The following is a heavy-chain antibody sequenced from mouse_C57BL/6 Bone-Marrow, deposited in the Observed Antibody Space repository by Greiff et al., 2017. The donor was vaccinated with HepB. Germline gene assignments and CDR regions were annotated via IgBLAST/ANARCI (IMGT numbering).Heavy chain of an antibody. CDR3: AVYYGSSHYFDY. D-gene: IGHD1-1*01. Sequence: VQLQQSGAELARPGASVKLSCKASGYTFTSYGISWVKQRTGQGLEWIGEIYPRSGNTYYNEKFKGKATLTADKSSSTAYMELRSLTSEDSAVYFCAVYYGSSHYFDYWGQGTTLTVSS. CDR2: IYPRSGNT. J-gene: IGHJ2*01. CDR1: GYTFTSYG. V-gene: IGHV1-81*01.